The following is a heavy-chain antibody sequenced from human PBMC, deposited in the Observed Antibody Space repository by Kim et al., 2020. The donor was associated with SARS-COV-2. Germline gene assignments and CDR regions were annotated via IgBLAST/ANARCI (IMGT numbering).Heavy chain of an antibody. D-gene: IGHD3-22*01. V-gene: IGHV3-23*01. Sequence: GGSLRLSCAASGFTFSSYAMNWVRQAPGQGLEWVSTISGSGGGTYYADSVKGRFTISRDNSKNTLYLQMNSLRAEDAAVYYCAKGGYYYDSSGATDWGQGTMVTVSS. J-gene: IGHJ3*01. CDR2: ISGSGGGT. CDR1: GFTFSSYA. CDR3: AKGGYYYDSSGATD.